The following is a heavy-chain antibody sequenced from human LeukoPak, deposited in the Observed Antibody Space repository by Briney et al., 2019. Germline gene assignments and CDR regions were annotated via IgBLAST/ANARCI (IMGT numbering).Heavy chain of an antibody. J-gene: IGHJ6*03. CDR1: GESFSGYY. V-gene: IGHV4-34*01. CDR3: ARGPGYEILTGSFNYYYMDV. D-gene: IGHD3-9*01. CDR2: INHSGST. Sequence: SETLSLTCVVYGESFSGYYWGWIRQPPGKGLEWIGEINHSGSTHYNPPLKSRVIISVDTSKRQFFLKLRSVTAADTAVYYCARGPGYEILTGSFNYYYMDVWGKGTTVTVSS.